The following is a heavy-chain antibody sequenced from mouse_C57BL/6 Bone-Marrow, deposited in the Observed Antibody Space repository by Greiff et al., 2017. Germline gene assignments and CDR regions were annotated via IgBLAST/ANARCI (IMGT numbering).Heavy chain of an antibody. V-gene: IGHV1-69*01. Sequence: VQLQQPGAELVMPGASVKLSCKASGYTFTSYWMPWVKQRPGQGLEWIGEIDPSDSYTNYNQKFKGKSTLTVDKSSSTAYMQLSSLTSEDSAVYYCAREYYTWFAYWGQGTLVTVSA. CDR1: GYTFTSYW. J-gene: IGHJ3*01. CDR3: AREYYTWFAY. CDR2: IDPSDSYT. D-gene: IGHD2-12*01.